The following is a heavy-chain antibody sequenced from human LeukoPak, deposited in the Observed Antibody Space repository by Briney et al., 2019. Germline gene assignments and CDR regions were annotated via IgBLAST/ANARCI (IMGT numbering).Heavy chain of an antibody. J-gene: IGHJ5*02. V-gene: IGHV3-23*01. CDR2: ISGSGGST. D-gene: IGHD6-13*01. Sequence: PGGSLRLSCAASGFTFSSYGMSWVRQAPGKGLEWVSAISGSGGSTYYADSVKGRFTISRDNSKNTLYLQMNSLRAEDTAVYYCAKQVAAAGYPAGWFDPWGQGTLVTVSS. CDR3: AKQVAAAGYPAGWFDP. CDR1: GFTFSSYG.